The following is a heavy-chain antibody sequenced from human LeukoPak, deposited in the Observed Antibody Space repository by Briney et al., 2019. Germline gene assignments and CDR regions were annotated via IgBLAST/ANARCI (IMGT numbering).Heavy chain of an antibody. V-gene: IGHV1-18*01. CDR1: GYTFTSYG. J-gene: IGHJ4*02. CDR3: ASGSYAGEDLDY. D-gene: IGHD1-26*01. CDR2: ISA. Sequence: ASVKVSCKASGYTFTSYGISWVRQAPGQGLEWMGWISAYAQKLQGRVTTTTDTSTSTAYMELRSLRSDDTAVYYCASGSYAGEDLDYWGQGTLVTVSS.